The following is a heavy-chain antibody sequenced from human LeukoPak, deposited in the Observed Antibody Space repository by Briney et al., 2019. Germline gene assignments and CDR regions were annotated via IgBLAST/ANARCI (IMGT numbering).Heavy chain of an antibody. Sequence: GGSLRLSCAASGFTFDDYAMHWVRQAPGKGLEWVSGISWNSGSIGYADSVKGRFTISRDNAKNSLYLQMNSLRAEDTASYYCAKVSSWLNAFDIWGQGTMVTVSS. J-gene: IGHJ3*02. CDR1: GFTFDDYA. CDR2: ISWNSGSI. CDR3: AKVSSWLNAFDI. V-gene: IGHV3-9*01. D-gene: IGHD6-13*01.